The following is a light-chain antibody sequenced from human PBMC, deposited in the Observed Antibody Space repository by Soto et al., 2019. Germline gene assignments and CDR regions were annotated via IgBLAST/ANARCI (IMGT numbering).Light chain of an antibody. J-gene: IGKJ1*01. CDR3: HQFGSSSRT. V-gene: IGKV3-20*01. Sequence: EIVLTQSPGTLSLSPGERATLSCRASQTVRSSNLAWYQHKPGQAPKVVIYGASSRATGIPDRFSGSGSGTDFTLTISRLEPEDFAVYYCHQFGSSSRTFGQGTKVEIK. CDR2: GAS. CDR1: QTVRSSN.